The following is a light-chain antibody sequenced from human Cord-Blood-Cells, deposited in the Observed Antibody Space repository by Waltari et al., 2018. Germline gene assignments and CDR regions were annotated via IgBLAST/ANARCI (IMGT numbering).Light chain of an antibody. CDR1: QSVLYSSNNKNY. Sequence: DIVMTQSPDSLAVSLGERATINCKSSQSVLYSSNNKNYLAWYQQKPGQPPKLLIYWASTRESGVPDRFSDSESGTDFTLTISSLQAEDVAVYYCQQYYSTFTFGPGTKVDIK. V-gene: IGKV4-1*01. CDR3: QQYYSTFT. CDR2: WAS. J-gene: IGKJ3*01.